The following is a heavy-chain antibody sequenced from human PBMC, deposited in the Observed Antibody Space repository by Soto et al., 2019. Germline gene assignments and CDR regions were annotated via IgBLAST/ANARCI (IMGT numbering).Heavy chain of an antibody. CDR1: GFTFSSYA. J-gene: IGHJ6*02. CDR3: AREDSGKNEGHFAMDL. CDR2: ISSNGGST. V-gene: IGHV3-64*04. Sequence: GGSLRLSCSASGFTFSSYAMHWVRQAPGKGLEYVSAISSNGGSTYYADSVKGRFTISRDNSKNSLYLQMNSLRAEDTAVYYCAREDSGKNEGHFAMDLWGQGTTVTVAS. D-gene: IGHD1-1*01.